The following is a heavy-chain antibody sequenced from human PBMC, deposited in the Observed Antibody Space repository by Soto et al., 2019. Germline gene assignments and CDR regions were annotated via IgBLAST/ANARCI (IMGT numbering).Heavy chain of an antibody. Sequence: ASVKVSCKASGHTSASHGFSWVRQAPGQGLEWMGWISGFNGQTNYALKFQGRVTLTTDASTSTAYMELRSLRSDDTAVYFCARVDPRGVAVVRDYWGQGTLVTVSS. CDR3: ARVDPRGVAVVRDY. CDR1: GHTSASHG. J-gene: IGHJ4*02. D-gene: IGHD3-10*01. V-gene: IGHV1-18*01. CDR2: ISGFNGQT.